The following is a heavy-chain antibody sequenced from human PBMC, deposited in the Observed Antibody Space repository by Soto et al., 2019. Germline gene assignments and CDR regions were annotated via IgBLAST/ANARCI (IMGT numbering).Heavy chain of an antibody. CDR2: IYYSGST. CDR1: GGSVSSGSYY. CDR3: ARGLLWFGERSCWFDP. V-gene: IGHV4-61*01. J-gene: IGHJ5*02. Sequence: PSETLSLTCTVSGGSVSSGSYYWSWIRQPPGKGLEWIGYIYYSGSTNYNPSLKSRVTISVDTSKNQFSLKLSSVTAADTAVYYRARGLLWFGERSCWFDPWGQGTLVTVSS. D-gene: IGHD3-10*01.